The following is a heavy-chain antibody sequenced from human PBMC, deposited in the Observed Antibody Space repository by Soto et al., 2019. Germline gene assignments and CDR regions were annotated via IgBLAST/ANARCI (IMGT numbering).Heavy chain of an antibody. Sequence: SETLSLTCTVSGGSISSSSYYWGWIRQPPGKGLEWIGSIYYSGSTYYNPSLKSRVTISVDTSKNQFSLKLSSVTAADTAVYYCARHLRPRGYYYCYYMDVWGKGTTVTVSS. D-gene: IGHD3-16*01. V-gene: IGHV4-39*01. J-gene: IGHJ6*03. CDR1: GGSISSSSYY. CDR3: ARHLRPRGYYYCYYMDV. CDR2: IYYSGST.